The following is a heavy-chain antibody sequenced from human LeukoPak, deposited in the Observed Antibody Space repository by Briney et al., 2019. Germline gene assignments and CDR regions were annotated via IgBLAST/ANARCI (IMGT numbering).Heavy chain of an antibody. CDR2: INDNGST. CDR1: GGSINSSSYY. CDR3: ARIGGGSYDAFDI. D-gene: IGHD1-26*01. Sequence: SETLSLTCTVSGGSINSSSYYWGWIRQPPGKGLEWIGEINDNGSTNYSPSLKSRITISVDTSQNQFSLKLSSVTAADTAVYYCARIGGGSYDAFDIWGRGTMVTVSS. V-gene: IGHV4-39*07. J-gene: IGHJ3*02.